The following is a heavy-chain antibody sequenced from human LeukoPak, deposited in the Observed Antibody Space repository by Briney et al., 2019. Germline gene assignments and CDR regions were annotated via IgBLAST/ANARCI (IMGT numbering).Heavy chain of an antibody. CDR3: ASRADVFDI. J-gene: IGHJ3*02. V-gene: IGHV4-4*07. CDR2: IYTSGST. Sequence: PESLSPTRTLPGGSLSSYFWSWIRQPARARLGWNGRIYTSGSTNYNPSLKSRVTMSVDTSKNQFSQKLSSVTAAGTAVYYCASRADVFDIGSQGTMLTVPS. CDR1: GGSLSSYF.